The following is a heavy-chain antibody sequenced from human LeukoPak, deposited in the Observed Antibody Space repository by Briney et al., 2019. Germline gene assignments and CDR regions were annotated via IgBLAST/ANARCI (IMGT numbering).Heavy chain of an antibody. Sequence: SETLSLTCTVSGGSISSYYWSWIRQPPGEGLEWIGYIYNSGNTNYSPSLKSRVTISVDTSKNQFSLKLTSVTAADTAVYYCARYRAFDIWGRGTLVTVSS. CDR2: IYNSGNT. V-gene: IGHV4-59*01. CDR1: GGSISSYY. CDR3: ARYRAFDI. J-gene: IGHJ3*02.